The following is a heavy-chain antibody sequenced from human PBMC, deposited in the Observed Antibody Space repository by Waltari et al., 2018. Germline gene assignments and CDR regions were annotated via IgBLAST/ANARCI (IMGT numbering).Heavy chain of an antibody. J-gene: IGHJ5*02. CDR1: GASFSDYY. D-gene: IGHD3-3*01. CDR3: TRGGNYDFWSHRPFVDP. V-gene: IGHV4-34*01. CDR2: IRHHGST. Sequence: QVQLQQWGAGLLGPSETLSLTCAVYGASFSDYYWGGVRQPSGKGLGWIGQIRHHGSTNYNQSLKSRVTISIDTPRSQFSLRLSSVTAADTALYFCTRGGNYDFWSHRPFVDPWGQGTLVTVSS.